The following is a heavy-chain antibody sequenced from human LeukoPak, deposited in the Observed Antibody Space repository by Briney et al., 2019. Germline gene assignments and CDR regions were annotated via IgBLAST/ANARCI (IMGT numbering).Heavy chain of an antibody. CDR1: GFTFRNYA. CDR2: ISGNGDKI. Sequence: GESLRLSCAASGFTFRNYAMSWVRQAPGKGLEWVSGISGNGDKIYYADSVKGRFTISRDNSKNTLYLQMNSLRAEDTAVYYCAKGPRAYYDILTGYCPLDYWGQGTLVTVSS. V-gene: IGHV3-23*01. J-gene: IGHJ4*02. D-gene: IGHD3-9*01. CDR3: AKGPRAYYDILTGYCPLDY.